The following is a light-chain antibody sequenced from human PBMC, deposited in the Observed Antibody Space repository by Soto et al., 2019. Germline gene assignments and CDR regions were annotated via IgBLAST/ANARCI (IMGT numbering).Light chain of an antibody. CDR2: DAS. Sequence: DIQMTQSPSTLSASVGDRVTITCRASQSISSWLAWYQQKPGKAPKLLIYDASSLECGVPSRFSGSGSGTEFTLTSSSLQPDEFAAYYCQQYNSYSLSFGPGTKVDIK. CDR1: QSISSW. V-gene: IGKV1-5*01. J-gene: IGKJ3*01. CDR3: QQYNSYSLS.